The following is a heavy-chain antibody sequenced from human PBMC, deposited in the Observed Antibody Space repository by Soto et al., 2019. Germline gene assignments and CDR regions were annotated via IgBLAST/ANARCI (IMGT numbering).Heavy chain of an antibody. CDR1: GGTFSSYA. J-gene: IGHJ5*02. Sequence: SVKVSCKASGGTFSSYAISWVRQAPGQGLEWMGGIIPIFGTANYAQKFQGRVTITADESTSTAYMELRSLRSEETAVYYCARWKYGSGSYYPNWFDPWGQGTLVTVSS. V-gene: IGHV1-69*13. D-gene: IGHD3-10*01. CDR2: IIPIFGTA. CDR3: ARWKYGSGSYYPNWFDP.